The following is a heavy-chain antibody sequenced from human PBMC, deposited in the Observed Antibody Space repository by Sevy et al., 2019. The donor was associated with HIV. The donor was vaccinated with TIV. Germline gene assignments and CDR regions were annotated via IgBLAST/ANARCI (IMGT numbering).Heavy chain of an antibody. J-gene: IGHJ6*02. D-gene: IGHD5-12*01. CDR3: AREGGYSDQGMDV. CDR1: GFTFSSYS. CDR2: ISGSRTTI. Sequence: GGSLRLSCAASGFTFSSYSMNGVRQAPGKGLEWASYISGSRTTIYYADSVKGRFTISRDNAKNSLYLQMNSLRAEDTAVYYCAREGGYSDQGMDVWGQGTTVTVSS. V-gene: IGHV3-48*01.